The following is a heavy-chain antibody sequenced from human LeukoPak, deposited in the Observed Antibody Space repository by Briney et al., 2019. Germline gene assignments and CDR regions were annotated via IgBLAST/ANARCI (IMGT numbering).Heavy chain of an antibody. CDR3: ARELKYYDFWSGYYTGGDYFDY. J-gene: IGHJ4*02. Sequence: AGGSLRLSCAASGFTFSDYYMSWIRQAPGKGLEWVSYISSSGSTIYYADSVKGRFTTSRDNAKNSLYLQMNSLRAEDTAVYYCARELKYYDFWSGYYTGGDYFDYWGQGTLVTVSS. CDR1: GFTFSDYY. V-gene: IGHV3-11*01. D-gene: IGHD3-3*01. CDR2: ISSSGSTI.